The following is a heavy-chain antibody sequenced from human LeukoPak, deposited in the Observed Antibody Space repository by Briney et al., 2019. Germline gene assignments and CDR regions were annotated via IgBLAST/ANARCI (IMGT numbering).Heavy chain of an antibody. CDR2: ISGSGGST. J-gene: IGHJ5*02. Sequence: GGSLRLSCAASGFTFSSYGMSWVRQAPGKGLEWVSAISGSGGSTYYADSVKGRFTISRDNAKNSLYLQMNSLRAEDTAVYYCAREVGSYDAVTWGQGTLVTVSS. V-gene: IGHV3-23*01. CDR3: AREVGSYDAVT. D-gene: IGHD1-26*01. CDR1: GFTFSSYG.